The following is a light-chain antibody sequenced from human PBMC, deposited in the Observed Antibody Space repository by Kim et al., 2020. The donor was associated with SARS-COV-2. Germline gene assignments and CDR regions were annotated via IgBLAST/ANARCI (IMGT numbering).Light chain of an antibody. Sequence: NFMLTQPHSESESPGKTVTISCTGSSGSIASNYVQWYQQRPGSAPTTVIYEDNQRPSGVTDRFSGSIDSSSNSASLTISGLKTEDEADYYCQSYDSSNLWVFGGGTQLTVL. CDR3: QSYDSSNLWV. V-gene: IGLV6-57*02. CDR2: EDN. J-gene: IGLJ3*02. CDR1: SGSIASNY.